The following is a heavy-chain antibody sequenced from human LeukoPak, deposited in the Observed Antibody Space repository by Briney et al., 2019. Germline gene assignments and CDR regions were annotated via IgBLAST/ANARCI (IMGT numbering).Heavy chain of an antibody. CDR1: GFTFSSYS. CDR2: ISGSGGGA. CDR3: AKSGWFGEGASFDY. V-gene: IGHV3-23*01. Sequence: PGGSLRLSCAASGFTFSSYSMSWVRQAPGKGLEWVSAISGSGGGASSADSVKGRFTFSRDNSKNTLYLQMNSLRAEDTAVYYCAKSGWFGEGASFDYWGQGTLVTVSS. J-gene: IGHJ4*02. D-gene: IGHD3-10*01.